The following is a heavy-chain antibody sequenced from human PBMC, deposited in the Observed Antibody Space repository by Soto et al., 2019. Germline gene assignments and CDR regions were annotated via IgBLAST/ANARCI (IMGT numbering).Heavy chain of an antibody. Sequence: QVQLQESGPGLVQPSGTLSLTCAVSGDSINNSHWWSWVRQTPGKGLEWIGETYHSGTTNYNPSLKTRVTISIDKSKNQFSLKMNSVTAADTAVYYCAREVNSSPARGPNWFDPWGQEPWSPSPQ. CDR3: AREVNSSPARGPNWFDP. CDR1: GDSINNSHW. J-gene: IGHJ5*02. V-gene: IGHV4-4*02. CDR2: TYHSGTT. D-gene: IGHD6-13*01.